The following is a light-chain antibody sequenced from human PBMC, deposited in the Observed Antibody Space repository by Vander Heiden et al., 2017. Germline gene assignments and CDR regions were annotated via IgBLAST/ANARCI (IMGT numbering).Light chain of an antibody. J-gene: IGKJ4*01. V-gene: IGKV1-39*01. Sequence: DIQMTQSPSSLSASVGDRVTITCRASQNIGSYLNWYQQKPGKAPKVLIYATSTLQSGVPSRFSGSGSGTDFTLTISSLQPEDFATYYCQQTDSTLALTFGGGTKVEIE. CDR2: ATS. CDR1: QNIGSY. CDR3: QQTDSTLALT.